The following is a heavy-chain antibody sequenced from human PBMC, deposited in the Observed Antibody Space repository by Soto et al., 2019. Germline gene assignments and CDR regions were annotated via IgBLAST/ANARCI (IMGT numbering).Heavy chain of an antibody. Sequence: GGSLRLSCADTGFTFSSYAMGWVRQAPGKGLEWVSAISGSGGSTYYADSVKGRFTISRDNSKNTLYLQMNSLRAEDTAVYYCAKGGIVVVPAAIFSARAFDIWGQGTMVTVSS. V-gene: IGHV3-23*01. CDR2: ISGSGGST. D-gene: IGHD2-2*01. CDR3: AKGGIVVVPAAIFSARAFDI. CDR1: GFTFSSYA. J-gene: IGHJ3*02.